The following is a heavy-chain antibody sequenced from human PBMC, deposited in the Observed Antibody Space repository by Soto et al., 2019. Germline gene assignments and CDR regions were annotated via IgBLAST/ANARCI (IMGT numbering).Heavy chain of an antibody. Sequence: WTWIRQPPGKGLEWLGYIYYAGTTYYNPSLKSRLTMSIDTSKNQFSLKLNSLTAADTAVYYCARDRRWLSRGPNNWFDPWGQGTLVTVSS. CDR2: IYYAGTT. CDR3: ARDRRWLSRGPNNWFDP. J-gene: IGHJ5*02. D-gene: IGHD2-21*01. V-gene: IGHV4-30-4*08.